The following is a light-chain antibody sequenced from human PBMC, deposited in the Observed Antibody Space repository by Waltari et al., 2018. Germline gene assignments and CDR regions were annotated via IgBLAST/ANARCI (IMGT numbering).Light chain of an antibody. V-gene: IGLV2-14*03. CDR2: DVS. Sequence: QSALAQSASVSGSPGPSIPISCTGTGSDICYSTFVSCYQPHPGKAPKLLIFDVSRWSSGVSHRFSGSKSGNTASLTISGLQAEDEADYYCSSYTSTNTIIFGGGTKVTVL. CDR3: SSYTSTNTII. J-gene: IGLJ2*01. CDR1: GSDICYSTF.